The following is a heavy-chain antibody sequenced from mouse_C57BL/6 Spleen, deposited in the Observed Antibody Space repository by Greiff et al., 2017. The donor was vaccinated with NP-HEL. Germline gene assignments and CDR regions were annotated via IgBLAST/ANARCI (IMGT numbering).Heavy chain of an antibody. J-gene: IGHJ2*01. CDR1: GYTFTSYW. Sequence: QVQLQQPGAELVMPGASVKLSCKASGYTFTSYWMHWVKQRPGQGLEWIGEIDPSDSYTNYNQKFKGKSTLTVDKSSSTAYMQLSSLTSEDSAVYYCARGGLRRGYFDYWGQGTTLTVS. V-gene: IGHV1-69*01. CDR2: IDPSDSYT. CDR3: ARGGLRRGYFDY. D-gene: IGHD2-4*01.